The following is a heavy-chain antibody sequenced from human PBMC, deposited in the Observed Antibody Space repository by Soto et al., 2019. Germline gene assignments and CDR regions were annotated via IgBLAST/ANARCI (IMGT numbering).Heavy chain of an antibody. J-gene: IGHJ4*02. CDR1: GYTFTGYY. V-gene: IGHV1-2*02. CDR3: ARDQAGSLDY. Sequence: QAQLVQSGAEVRRPGASVKVSCKASGYTFTGYYLHWVRQAPGQGLEWMGWIHPNGGATSYAQKFQGRVTMTGDTSISTAYMELSRLRSEDTAIYFCARDQAGSLDYWGQGTLVTVSS. D-gene: IGHD1-1*01. CDR2: IHPNGGAT.